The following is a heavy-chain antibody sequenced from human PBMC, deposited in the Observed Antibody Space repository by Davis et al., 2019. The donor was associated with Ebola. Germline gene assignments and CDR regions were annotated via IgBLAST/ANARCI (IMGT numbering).Heavy chain of an antibody. D-gene: IGHD4-23*01. CDR2: IYLDDDK. V-gene: IGHV2-5*02. Sequence: SGPTLVRPTQTVTLTCTFSGFSLSTNAVAGGWIRQPPGKALEWLALIYLDDDKRYSPSLNSRLTITQDSSKNLVVLTMTNMGPVYTATYYSAHKATLGGFDFRGQGTVVTVSS. CDR3: AHKATLGGFDF. CDR1: GFSLSTNAVA. J-gene: IGHJ3*01.